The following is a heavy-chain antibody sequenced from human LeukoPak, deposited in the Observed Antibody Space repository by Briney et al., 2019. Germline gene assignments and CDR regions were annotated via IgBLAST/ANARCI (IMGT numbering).Heavy chain of an antibody. J-gene: IGHJ3*02. CDR2: ISSNGGST. CDR3: VKVDIVATIRSDAFDI. D-gene: IGHD5-12*01. Sequence: GRSPRLSWSTVGSTLGSTAMQCVSQAPGRGLEYVSAISSNGGSTYYADSVKCRFNISRDNSKNTLYLQMSSLRAEDTAVYYCVKVDIVATIRSDAFDIWGQGTMVTVSS. V-gene: IGHV3-64D*06. CDR1: GSTLGSTA.